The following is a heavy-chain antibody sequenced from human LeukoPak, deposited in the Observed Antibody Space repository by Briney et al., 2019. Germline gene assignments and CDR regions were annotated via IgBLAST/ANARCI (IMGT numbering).Heavy chain of an antibody. D-gene: IGHD2-2*02. CDR1: GFTFSTSA. CDR3: AKGYRGIEAFDV. CDR2: ITGGCDYT. Sequence: PGGSLRLSCAASGFTFSTSAMSWVRQAPAKGLEWVSAITGGCDYTYYADSVKGRFTISRDNPKNAVYLQMVSLRAEDTAVYYCAKGYRGIEAFDVWAQGTMVTVSS. V-gene: IGHV3-23*01. J-gene: IGHJ3*01.